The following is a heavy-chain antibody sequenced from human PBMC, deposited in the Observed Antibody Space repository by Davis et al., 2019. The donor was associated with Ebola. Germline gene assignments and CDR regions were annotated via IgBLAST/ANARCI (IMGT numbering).Heavy chain of an antibody. CDR1: AGTFSSYA. V-gene: IGHV1-69*06. J-gene: IGHJ6*02. CDR2: IIPIFGTA. D-gene: IGHD3-3*01. CDR3: ARGLTWGTFGVVIDYYGMDV. Sequence: SVQVSCKASAGTFSSYAISWVRQAPGQGLEWMGGIIPIFGTANYAQKFQGRVTITADKSTSTAYMELSSLRSEDTAVYYCARGLTWGTFGVVIDYYGMDVWGQGTTVTVSS.